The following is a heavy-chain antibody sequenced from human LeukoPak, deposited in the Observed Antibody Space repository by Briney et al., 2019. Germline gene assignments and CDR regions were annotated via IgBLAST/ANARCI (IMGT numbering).Heavy chain of an antibody. CDR3: ARGTATGGRMDY. J-gene: IGHJ4*02. D-gene: IGHD5-24*01. CDR2: ISSSSSYI. CDR1: GFTFSSYS. V-gene: IGHV3-21*04. Sequence: GGSLRLSCAASGFTFSSYSMNWVRQAPGKGLEWVSSISSSSSYIYYADSVKGRFTISRDNAKNCLFLQMNSLRTEDMAFYYCARGTATGGRMDYWGQGTLVTVSS.